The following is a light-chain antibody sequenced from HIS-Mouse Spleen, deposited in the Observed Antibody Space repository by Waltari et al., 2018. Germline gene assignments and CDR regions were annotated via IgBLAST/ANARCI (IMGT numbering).Light chain of an antibody. Sequence: IHMTQSPSSLSASVGDRVTITCRASQSISSYLNWYQQKPGKATQLLIYAASSLQSGVPSRFSGSASGTDFTLTISSLPPEDFATYYCQQSYSTPLTFGGGTKVEIK. CDR1: QSISSY. J-gene: IGKJ4*01. CDR2: AAS. CDR3: QQSYSTPLT. V-gene: IGKV1-39*01.